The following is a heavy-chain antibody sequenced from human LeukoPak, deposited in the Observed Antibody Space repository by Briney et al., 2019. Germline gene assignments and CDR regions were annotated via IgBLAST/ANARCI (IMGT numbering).Heavy chain of an antibody. Sequence: SETLSLTCAVYGGSFNGYYCSWIRQAPGKGLEWIGEINYSGRTSYNPSLKSRVTISLDTTKNQFSLNLASVTAADTAVYYCAVGRSYWGQGNLVTVSS. V-gene: IGHV4-34*01. CDR1: GGSFNGYY. CDR3: AVGRSY. CDR2: INYSGRT. J-gene: IGHJ4*02.